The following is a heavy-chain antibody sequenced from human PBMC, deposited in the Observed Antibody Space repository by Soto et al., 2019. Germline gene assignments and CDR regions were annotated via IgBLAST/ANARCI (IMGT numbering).Heavy chain of an antibody. CDR1: GGSISSRDYY. V-gene: IGHV4-30-4*01. CDR2: IYYTGSA. D-gene: IGHD2-2*01. CDR3: ARDPMPAYFYYGMDV. J-gene: IGHJ6*02. Sequence: SETLSLTCTVSGGSISSRDYYWSWVLQFPGRGLEWIVYIYYTGSAYYNPSLKSRVTISLDTSKNQFSLRLTSVTAADTAVYYCARDPMPAYFYYGMDVWGQGTTVTVSS.